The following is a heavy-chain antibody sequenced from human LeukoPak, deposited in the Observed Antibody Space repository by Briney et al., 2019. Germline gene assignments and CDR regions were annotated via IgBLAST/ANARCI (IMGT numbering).Heavy chain of an antibody. CDR3: ARDGPIAVANGCWFDP. CDR2: ISSSSSYI. V-gene: IGHV3-21*01. J-gene: IGHJ5*02. Sequence: PGGSLRLSCAASGFTFSSYSMNWVRQAPGKGLEWVSSISSSSSYIYYADSVKGRFTISRDNAKNSLYLQMNSLRAEDTAVYYCARDGPIAVANGCWFDPWGQGTLVTVSS. D-gene: IGHD6-19*01. CDR1: GFTFSSYS.